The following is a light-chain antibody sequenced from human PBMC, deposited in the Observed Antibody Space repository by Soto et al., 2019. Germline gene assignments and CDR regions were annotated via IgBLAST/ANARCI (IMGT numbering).Light chain of an antibody. J-gene: IGLJ1*01. CDR1: SSDVGSFDS. CDR3: SSLTTSSTLV. Sequence: QSVLTHPASVSGSPGQSIAISCTGTSSDVGSFDSVAWYQHNPGKAPKLMIYDVSNRPSGVSSRFSGSKSGNTASLSISGLQTEEEANYYCSSLTTSSTLVFGTGTKVTVL. V-gene: IGLV2-14*01. CDR2: DVS.